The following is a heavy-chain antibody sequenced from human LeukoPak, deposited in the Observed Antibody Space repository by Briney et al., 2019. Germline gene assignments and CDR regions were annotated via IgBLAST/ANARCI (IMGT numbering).Heavy chain of an antibody. J-gene: IGHJ4*02. V-gene: IGHV3-30*04. Sequence: PGGSLRLSCAASGFTFSSYEMNWVRQAPGKGLEWVAVISYDGSNKYYADSVKGRFTISRDNSKNTLYLQMNSLRAEDTAVYYCARDSQYYYGSGGDLDYWGQGTLVTVSS. CDR1: GFTFSSYE. CDR3: ARDSQYYYGSGGDLDY. D-gene: IGHD3-10*01. CDR2: ISYDGSNK.